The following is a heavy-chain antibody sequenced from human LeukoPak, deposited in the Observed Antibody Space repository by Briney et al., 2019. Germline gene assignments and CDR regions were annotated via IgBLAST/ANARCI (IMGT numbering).Heavy chain of an antibody. CDR2: INHSGST. V-gene: IGHV4-34*01. Sequence: SETLSLTCAVYGGSFSGYYWSWIRQPPGKGPEWIGEINHSGSTNYNPSLKSRVTISVDTSKNQFSLKLSSVTAADTAVYYCARTYYYGSGSYYLGLPFDYWGQGTLVTVSS. CDR1: GGSFSGYY. CDR3: ARTYYYGSGSYYLGLPFDY. D-gene: IGHD3-10*01. J-gene: IGHJ4*02.